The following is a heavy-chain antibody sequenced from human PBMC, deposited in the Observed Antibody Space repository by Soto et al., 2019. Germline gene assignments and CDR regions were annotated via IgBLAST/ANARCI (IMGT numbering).Heavy chain of an antibody. CDR1: GYSISSSNW. CDR2: IYYSGSA. J-gene: IGHJ3*02. D-gene: IGHD2-2*01. V-gene: IGHV4-28*03. CDR3: ARGDYAKAFDI. Sequence: QVQLQESGPGLVKPSDTLSLICAVSGYSISSSNWWGWIRQPPGKGLEWIGNIYYSGSAHYNPSLKSRVTMSVDTSKNQFSLKLTSVTAVDTAVYYCARGDYAKAFDIWGQGTTVTVSS.